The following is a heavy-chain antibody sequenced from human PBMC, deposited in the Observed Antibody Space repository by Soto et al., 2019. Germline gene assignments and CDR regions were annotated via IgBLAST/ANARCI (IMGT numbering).Heavy chain of an antibody. J-gene: IGHJ4*02. V-gene: IGHV1-18*01. CDR2: ISAYIGNT. D-gene: IGHD3-10*01. CDR3: AREYGSGSRFDY. Sequence: QVQLVQSGAEVKKPGASVKVSCKASGYTFTGYGTAWWRQPPGQGLEWMGWISAYIGNTNYAQKLQGRVTMTTDTSTSTAYMELRSLRSDDTAVYYCAREYGSGSRFDYWGQGTLVTVSS. CDR1: GYTFTGYG.